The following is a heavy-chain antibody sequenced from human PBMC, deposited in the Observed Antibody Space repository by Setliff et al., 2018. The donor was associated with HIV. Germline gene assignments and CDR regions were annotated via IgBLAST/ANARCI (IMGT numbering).Heavy chain of an antibody. Sequence: SETLSLTCAVYGGSFSDYYWTWIRQSPGKGLEWIGCVYHRGTTYYNPSLKSRLAMSVDTSRNQFSLNLRSMSAADTAVYYCARQIGGGHWALDYWGQGTLVTVSS. D-gene: IGHD2-21*01. CDR1: GGSFSDYY. V-gene: IGHV4-34*01. CDR3: ARQIGGGHWALDY. J-gene: IGHJ4*02. CDR2: VYHRGTT.